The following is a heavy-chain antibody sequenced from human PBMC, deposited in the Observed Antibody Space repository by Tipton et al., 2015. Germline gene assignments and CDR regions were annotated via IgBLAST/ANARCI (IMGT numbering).Heavy chain of an antibody. CDR3: ARGSAILGVVNPTCDY. CDR1: AYSISSDYY. D-gene: IGHD3-3*01. V-gene: IGHV4-38-2*01. CDR2: IYYSGST. Sequence: GLVKPSETLSLTCAVSAYSISSDYYWGWIRQPPGKGLEWIGNIYYSGSTYYNPSLNNRVTISADTSRNQFSLRLTSVTTADTAVYYCARGSAILGVVNPTCDYWGQGTLVTVSS. J-gene: IGHJ4*02.